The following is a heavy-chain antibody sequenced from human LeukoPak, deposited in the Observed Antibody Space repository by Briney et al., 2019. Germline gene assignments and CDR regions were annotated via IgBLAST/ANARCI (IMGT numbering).Heavy chain of an antibody. CDR3: AKDPYYYDSSGYYPNYFDY. CDR2: ISGSGCST. Sequence: GGSLRLSCAASGFTFSSYAMSWVRQAPGKGLEWVSAISGSGCSTYYADSVKGRFTISRDNSKNTLYLQMNSLRAEDTAVYYCAKDPYYYDSSGYYPNYFDYWGQGTLVTVSS. CDR1: GFTFSSYA. V-gene: IGHV3-23*01. J-gene: IGHJ4*02. D-gene: IGHD3-22*01.